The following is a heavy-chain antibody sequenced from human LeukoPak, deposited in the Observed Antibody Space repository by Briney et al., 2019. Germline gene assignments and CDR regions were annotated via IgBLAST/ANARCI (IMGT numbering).Heavy chain of an antibody. CDR3: AKVGYCSSTSCYAGDY. CDR2: IRYDGSNK. J-gene: IGHJ4*02. CDR1: GFTFSSYG. Sequence: GRSLRLSCAASGFTFSSYGMHWVRQAPGKGLEWVAFIRYDGSNKYYADSVKGRFTISRDNSKNTLYLQMNSLRAEDTAVYYCAKVGYCSSTSCYAGDYWGQGTLVTVSS. D-gene: IGHD2-2*01. V-gene: IGHV3-30*02.